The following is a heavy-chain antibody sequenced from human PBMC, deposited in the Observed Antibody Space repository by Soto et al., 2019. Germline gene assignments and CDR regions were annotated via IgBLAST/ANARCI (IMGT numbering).Heavy chain of an antibody. D-gene: IGHD2-15*01. CDR2: IKCSSHAGAI. J-gene: IGHJ4*02. V-gene: IGHV3-15*07. CDR1: GFSFSNAW. CDR3: TRGGPIGNYFDY. Sequence: EVQLVESGGGLVKPGGSLRLSCVASGFSFSNAWMNWVRQAPGKGLEWVGRIKCSSHAGAIDYAAPVKSRFTSSRDDSKNTLYLQLNSLATEATAVYYCTRGGPIGNYFDYWGPGTLVTVSS.